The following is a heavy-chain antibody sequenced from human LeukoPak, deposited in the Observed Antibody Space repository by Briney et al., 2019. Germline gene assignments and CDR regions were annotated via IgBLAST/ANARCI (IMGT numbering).Heavy chain of an antibody. Sequence: GGSLRLTRAASGFTLSDYYMSWIRQAPGKGLEWVSYISSSGSTIYYADSVKGRFTISRDNAKNSLYLQMNSLRAGDTAVYYCARGRNGAGPIAAAGHDPFDYWGQGTLVTVSS. D-gene: IGHD6-13*01. V-gene: IGHV3-11*01. J-gene: IGHJ4*02. CDR3: ARGRNGAGPIAAAGHDPFDY. CDR2: ISSSGSTI. CDR1: GFTLSDYY.